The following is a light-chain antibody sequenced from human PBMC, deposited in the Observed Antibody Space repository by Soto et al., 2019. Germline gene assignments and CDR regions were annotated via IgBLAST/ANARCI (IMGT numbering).Light chain of an antibody. Sequence: QSALTQPPSASGSPGQSVTISCTGTXSDVGAYNYVCWYQQHPGKAPKLIISEVTKRPSGVPDRFSGSKSGNTASLTVTGLQAEDEADYYCSSYAGSNNPWVFGGGTKLTVL. CDR2: EVT. J-gene: IGLJ3*02. V-gene: IGLV2-8*01. CDR3: SSYAGSNNPWV. CDR1: XSDVGAYNY.